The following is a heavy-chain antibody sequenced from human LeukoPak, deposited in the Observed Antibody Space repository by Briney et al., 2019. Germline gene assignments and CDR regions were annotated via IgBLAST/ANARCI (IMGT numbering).Heavy chain of an antibody. Sequence: GGSLRLSCAASGFTFSSYAMHWARQAPGKGLEWVAVISYDGSNKYYADSVKGRFTISRDNSKNTLYLQMNSLRAEDTAVYYCARGHYDILTGYQDYWGQGTLVTVSS. D-gene: IGHD3-9*01. CDR1: GFTFSSYA. J-gene: IGHJ4*02. CDR3: ARGHYDILTGYQDY. CDR2: ISYDGSNK. V-gene: IGHV3-30-3*01.